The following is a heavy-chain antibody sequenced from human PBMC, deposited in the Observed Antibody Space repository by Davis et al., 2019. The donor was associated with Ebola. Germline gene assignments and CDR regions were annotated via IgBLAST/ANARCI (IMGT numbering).Heavy chain of an antibody. Sequence: ASVKVSCKASGGTFTSYDINRVRQAPGQGLEWMGWISAYNGNTNYAQKLQGRVTMTTDTSTSTAYMELRSLRSDDTAVYYCARAVGLRREGYFQHWGQGTLVTVSS. D-gene: IGHD4-17*01. CDR3: ARAVGLRREGYFQH. J-gene: IGHJ1*01. V-gene: IGHV1-18*01. CDR1: GGTFTSYD. CDR2: ISAYNGNT.